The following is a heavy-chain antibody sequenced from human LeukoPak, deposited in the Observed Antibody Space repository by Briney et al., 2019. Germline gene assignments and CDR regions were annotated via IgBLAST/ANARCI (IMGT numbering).Heavy chain of an antibody. Sequence: GGSLRLSCAASGFTFSNYWMHWVRQAPGKGLEWVANIKQDGSEKYHVDSEKGRFTISRDNAKNSVHLQMNNLRAEDTAVYYCIRAMDVWGQGTTVTVSS. CDR3: IRAMDV. J-gene: IGHJ6*02. V-gene: IGHV3-7*01. CDR2: IKQDGSEK. CDR1: GFTFSNYW.